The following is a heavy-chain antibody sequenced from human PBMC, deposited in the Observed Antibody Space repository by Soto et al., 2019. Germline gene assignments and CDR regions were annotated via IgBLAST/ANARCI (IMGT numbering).Heavy chain of an antibody. CDR3: AREVSPYIYCDSTAHPGVYNWFDP. D-gene: IGHD2-21*01. Sequence: PSETLSLTCTVSGGSISSYYRSWIRQPAGKGLEWIGRIYTSGSTTYNPSPKSRGTMSVDTSKNHFSLKLSSVTAADTAVYYCAREVSPYIYCDSTAHPGVYNWFDPWGQGTLVTV. CDR1: GGSISSYY. CDR2: IYTSGST. V-gene: IGHV4-4*07. J-gene: IGHJ5*02.